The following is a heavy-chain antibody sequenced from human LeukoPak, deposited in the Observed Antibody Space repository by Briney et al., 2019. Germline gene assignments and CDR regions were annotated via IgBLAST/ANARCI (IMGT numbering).Heavy chain of an antibody. CDR2: IKKDGSEK. Sequence: PGGSLRLSCAASGXTFSNYWMSWVRQAPGKGLEWVANIKKDGSEKYYVDSVKGRFTISRDNAKNSLYLQMNSLRAEDTAVYYCARGRLWVMGATTYYDYWGQGTLVTVSS. CDR3: ARGRLWVMGATTYYDY. D-gene: IGHD1-26*01. V-gene: IGHV3-7*05. J-gene: IGHJ4*02. CDR1: GXTFSNYW.